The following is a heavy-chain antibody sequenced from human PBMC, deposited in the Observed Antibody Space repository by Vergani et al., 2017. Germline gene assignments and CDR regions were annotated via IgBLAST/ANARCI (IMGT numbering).Heavy chain of an antibody. CDR3: ARDSLTRGTTLDYDYMGG. D-gene: IGHD1-1*01. CDR1: GFTFSDYG. J-gene: IGHJ6*03. Sequence: QVQLVESGGGEVQPGRSLRLSCSAAGFTFSDYGVHWVRQAPGKGLEWVSVISYDGTMKNYADSVKGGFNVSRDSSKNTLYLEMNALRAEDTAVYYCARDSLTRGTTLDYDYMGGWGEGTEVTVSS. V-gene: IGHV3-30*03. CDR2: ISYDGTMK.